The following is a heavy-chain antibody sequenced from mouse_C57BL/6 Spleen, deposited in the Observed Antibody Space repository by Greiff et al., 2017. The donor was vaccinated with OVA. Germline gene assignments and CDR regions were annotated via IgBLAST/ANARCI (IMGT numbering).Heavy chain of an antibody. D-gene: IGHD1-1*01. Sequence: EVQLVESGPGLVKPSQSLSLTCSVTGYSITSGYYWNWIRQFPGNKLEWMGYISYDGSNNYNPSLKNRISITRDTSKNQFFLKLNSVTTEDTATCYCARVAIITTVVEGYFDVWGTGTTVTVSS. CDR2: ISYDGSN. J-gene: IGHJ1*03. CDR1: GYSITSGYY. CDR3: ARVAIITTVVEGYFDV. V-gene: IGHV3-6*01.